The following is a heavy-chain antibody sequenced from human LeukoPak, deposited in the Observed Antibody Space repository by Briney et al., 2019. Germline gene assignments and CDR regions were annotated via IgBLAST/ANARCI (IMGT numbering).Heavy chain of an antibody. D-gene: IGHD3-22*01. V-gene: IGHV1-46*01. CDR3: ARSSAGGLYSGYLYDSSGYYSGVLNY. CDR1: GYTFTSYY. Sequence: GASVKVSCKASGYTFTSYYMHWVRQAPGQGLEWMGIINPSGGSTSYAQKFQGRVTMTRDTSTSTVYMELSSLRSEDTAVYYCARSSAGGLYSGYLYDSSGYYSGVLNYWGQGTLVTVSS. J-gene: IGHJ4*02. CDR2: INPSGGST.